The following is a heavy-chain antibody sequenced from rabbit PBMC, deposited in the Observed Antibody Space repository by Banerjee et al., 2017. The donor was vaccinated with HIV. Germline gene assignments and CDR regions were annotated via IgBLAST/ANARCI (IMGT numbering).Heavy chain of an antibody. D-gene: IGHD2-1*01. J-gene: IGHJ4*01. CDR3: AREGYGDGVGDHDL. Sequence: QEQLVESGGGLVQPGGSLKLSCKASGFDFSSYGVSWVRQAPGKGLEWIGYIDPIFGSTYYASWVNGRFTISRHNAQNTLYLQLNSLTAADTATYFCAREGYGDGVGDHDLWGPGTLVTVS. CDR1: GFDFSSYG. V-gene: IGHV1S47*01. CDR2: IDPIFGST.